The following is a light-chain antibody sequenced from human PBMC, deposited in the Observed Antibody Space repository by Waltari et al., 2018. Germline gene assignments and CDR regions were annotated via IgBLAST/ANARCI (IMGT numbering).Light chain of an antibody. V-gene: IGKV3-20*01. J-gene: IGKJ4*01. Sequence: CRARQNLRTTYLTWYQQKPGQAPTLLIYVASTRATGIPDRFSGSGSGTDFSLTISSLEPEDIAVYYCQQYDDSPLTFGGGTKVEIK. CDR3: QQYDDSPLT. CDR1: QNLRTTY. CDR2: VAS.